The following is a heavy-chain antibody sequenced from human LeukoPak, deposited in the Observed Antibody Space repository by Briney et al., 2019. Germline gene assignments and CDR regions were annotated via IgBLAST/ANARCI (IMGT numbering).Heavy chain of an antibody. D-gene: IGHD3-10*01. V-gene: IGHV4-59*01. J-gene: IGHJ5*02. CDR3: GGGGGHGSGSYYARWFDP. Sequence: KPSETLSLTCTVSGGSISSYYWSWIRQPPGKGLEWIGYIYYSGSTNYNPSLKSRVTISVDTSKNQFSLKLSSVTAADTAVYYCGGGGGHGSGSYYARWFDPWGQGTLVTVSS. CDR1: GGSISSYY. CDR2: IYYSGST.